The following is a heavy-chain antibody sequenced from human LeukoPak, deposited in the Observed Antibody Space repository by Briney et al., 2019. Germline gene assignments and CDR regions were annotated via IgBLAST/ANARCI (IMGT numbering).Heavy chain of an antibody. V-gene: IGHV3-23*01. CDR1: GFTFTSFA. CDR3: AGLDSSGWYGWNWYFDL. J-gene: IGHJ2*01. D-gene: IGHD6-19*01. Sequence: GGSLRLSCAASGFTFTSFAMSWVRQAPGKGLEWVSTISRSGVATYYANSVKGRFTISRDNAKNSLYLQMNSLRAEDTAVYYCAGLDSSGWYGWNWYFDLWGRGTLVTVSS. CDR2: ISRSGVAT.